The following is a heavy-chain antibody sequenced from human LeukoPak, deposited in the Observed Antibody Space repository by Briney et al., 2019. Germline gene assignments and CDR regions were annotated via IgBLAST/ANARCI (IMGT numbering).Heavy chain of an antibody. CDR2: VYTSGST. V-gene: IGHV4-4*07. D-gene: IGHD4-11*01. CDR1: GGSISSYY. Sequence: SETLSLTCTVSGGSISSYYWSWVRQPAGKGLEWIGRVYTSGSTNYNPSLKSRVTMSLDTSKNQFSLKLSSVTAADTAVYYCARAYDYSHHFDYWGQGTLVTVSS. CDR3: ARAYDYSHHFDY. J-gene: IGHJ4*02.